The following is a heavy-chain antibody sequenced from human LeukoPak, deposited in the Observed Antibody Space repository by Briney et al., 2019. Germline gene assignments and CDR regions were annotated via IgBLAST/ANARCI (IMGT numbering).Heavy chain of an antibody. CDR1: GSTLTELS. CDR2: FDPEDGET. D-gene: IGHD3-10*01. CDR3: ATDWVVRGGAFDI. Sequence: ASVKVSCKVSGSTLTELSMHWVRQAPGKGLEWMGGFDPEDGETIYAQKFQGRVTMTEDTSTDTAYMELSSLRFEDTAVYYCATDWVVRGGAFDIWGQGTMVTVSS. J-gene: IGHJ3*02. V-gene: IGHV1-24*01.